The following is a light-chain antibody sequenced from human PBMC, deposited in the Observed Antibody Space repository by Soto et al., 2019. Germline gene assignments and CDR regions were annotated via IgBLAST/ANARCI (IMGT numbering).Light chain of an antibody. CDR3: QQYNGLPTWT. CDR2: KAS. V-gene: IGKV1-5*03. CDR1: QNINIW. J-gene: IGKJ1*01. Sequence: DLQMTQSPSTLSASVGDRVTITCRASQNINIWLAWYQQKPGTAPTLLIYKASTLESGVPSRFSGNGSGTDFTLTISSLQPDDSATYYCQQYNGLPTWTFGQGTKVEIK.